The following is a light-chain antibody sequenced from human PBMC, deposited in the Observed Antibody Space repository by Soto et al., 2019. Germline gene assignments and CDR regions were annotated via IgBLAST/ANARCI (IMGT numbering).Light chain of an antibody. Sequence: DIQMTQSPSFLSASVGDRVTITCWASQSISTYLNWYQQKPGKAPKLLIYGASTLQSAVPSRFTGSGSETDFTLTISSLQTEDFATYHCQQTYSTPWTFGQGTKVDIK. V-gene: IGKV1-39*01. CDR3: QQTYSTPWT. CDR1: QSISTY. J-gene: IGKJ1*01. CDR2: GAS.